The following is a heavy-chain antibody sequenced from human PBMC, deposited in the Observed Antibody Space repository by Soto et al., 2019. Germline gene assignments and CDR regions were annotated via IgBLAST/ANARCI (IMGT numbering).Heavy chain of an antibody. J-gene: IGHJ4*02. CDR3: VRGGYVHAFDY. CDR2: IYYSGNT. CDR1: GGSISYYY. Sequence: XTLSLPCTVSGGSISYYYWCWIRQPPGKGLEWIGSIYYSGNTHYNPSLKSRVTISVYTSMNQLSLNLDSVTAVAPAVYYCVRGGYVHAFDYWGQGALVTVSS. V-gene: IGHV4-59*01. D-gene: IGHD5-12*01.